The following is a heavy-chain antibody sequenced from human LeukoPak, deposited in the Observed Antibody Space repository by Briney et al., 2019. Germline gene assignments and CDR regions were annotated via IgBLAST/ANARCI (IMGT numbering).Heavy chain of an antibody. Sequence: GGSLRLSCAASGFTVSSNYISWVRQAPGKGLEWVSVIYSGGSTYYADSVKGRFTISRDNSKNTLFLQMNSLRAEDTAVYYCARGGGGYCTNGVCTYYFDYWSQGTLVTVSS. CDR3: ARGGGGYCTNGVCTYYFDY. J-gene: IGHJ4*02. V-gene: IGHV3-66*01. CDR1: GFTVSSNY. CDR2: IYSGGST. D-gene: IGHD2-8*01.